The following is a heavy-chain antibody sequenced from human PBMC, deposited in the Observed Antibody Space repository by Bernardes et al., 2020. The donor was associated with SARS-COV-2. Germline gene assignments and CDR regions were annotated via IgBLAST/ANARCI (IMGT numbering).Heavy chain of an antibody. V-gene: IGHV3-23*01. CDR2: ISGRGGST. D-gene: IGHD6-13*01. CDR1: GFTFSIYA. Sequence: GGSLRLSYTASGFTFSIYAMSWVRQAPGKGLEWVSAISGRGGSTCYADSVRGRFTISRDNSKNTLYMQMNSLRAEDTAVYYCAKVIAAAGKGGVFDYYYGMDVWGQGTTVTVSS. CDR3: AKVIAAAGKGGVFDYYYGMDV. J-gene: IGHJ6*02.